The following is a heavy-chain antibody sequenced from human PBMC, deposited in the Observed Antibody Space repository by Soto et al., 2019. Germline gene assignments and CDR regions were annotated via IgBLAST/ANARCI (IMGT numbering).Heavy chain of an antibody. Sequence: GASVKVSCKASGYTFTSYAMHWVRQAPGQRLEWIGWINAGNGNTKYSQKFQGRVAITRDTSASTAYMELSSLRAEDTAVYYCARKGLWIQLYYGMDVWGQGTTVTVSS. CDR1: GYTFTSYA. V-gene: IGHV1-3*01. CDR2: INAGNGNT. D-gene: IGHD5-18*01. CDR3: ARKGLWIQLYYGMDV. J-gene: IGHJ6*02.